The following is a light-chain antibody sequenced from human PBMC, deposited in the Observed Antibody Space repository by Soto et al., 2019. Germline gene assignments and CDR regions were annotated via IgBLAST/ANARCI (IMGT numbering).Light chain of an antibody. CDR2: YDS. J-gene: IGLJ2*01. CDR3: QLWDSSSDVV. Sequence: SYELTQPPSVSVAPGKTARITCGGNNIGSKSVHWYQQKPGQAPVLVIYYDSDRPSGIPERFSGSNSGNTATLTISRVEPGDEADYYCQLWDSSSDVVFGGGTKLT. V-gene: IGLV3-21*04. CDR1: NIGSKS.